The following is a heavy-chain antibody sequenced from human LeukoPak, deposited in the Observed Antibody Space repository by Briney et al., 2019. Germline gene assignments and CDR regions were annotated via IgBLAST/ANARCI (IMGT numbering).Heavy chain of an antibody. D-gene: IGHD3-16*01. CDR3: AKDLGGAGDPFDY. CDR2: ISYDGSNK. V-gene: IGHV3-30*18. J-gene: IGHJ4*02. Sequence: GRSLRLSCAASGFTFSSYGMHWVRQAPGKGLGWVAVISYDGSNKYYADSVKGRFTISRDNSKNTLYLQVNSLRAEDTAVYYCAKDLGGAGDPFDYWGQGTLVTVSS. CDR1: GFTFSSYG.